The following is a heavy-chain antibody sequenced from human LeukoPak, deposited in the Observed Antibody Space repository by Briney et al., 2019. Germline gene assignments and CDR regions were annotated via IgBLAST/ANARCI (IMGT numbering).Heavy chain of an antibody. CDR2: IYYSGST. Sequence: SETLSLTCTVSGGSISSSSYYWGWIRQPPGKGLEWIGSIYYSGSTYYNPSLKSRVTISVDTSKNQFSLKLSSVTAADTAVYYCARGPYSSSWPTAYYYYMDVWGKGTTVTVSS. CDR3: ARGPYSSSWPTAYYYYMDV. CDR1: GGSISSSSYY. D-gene: IGHD6-13*01. V-gene: IGHV4-39*07. J-gene: IGHJ6*03.